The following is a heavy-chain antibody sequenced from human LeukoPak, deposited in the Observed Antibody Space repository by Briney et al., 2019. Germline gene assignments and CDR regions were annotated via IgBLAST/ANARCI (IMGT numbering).Heavy chain of an antibody. Sequence: GGSLRLSCAASGFTFSSYSMNWVRQAPGKGLEWVSSISSSSSYIYYADSVKGRFTISRDNAKNSLYLQMNSLRAEDTAVYYCARDRGCSSTSCYLYYYYYYMDVWGKGTTVTISS. D-gene: IGHD2-2*01. CDR2: ISSSSSYI. J-gene: IGHJ6*03. V-gene: IGHV3-21*01. CDR1: GFTFSSYS. CDR3: ARDRGCSSTSCYLYYYYYYMDV.